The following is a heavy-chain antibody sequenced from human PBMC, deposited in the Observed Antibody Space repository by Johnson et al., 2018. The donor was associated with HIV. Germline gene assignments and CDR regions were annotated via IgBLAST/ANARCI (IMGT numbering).Heavy chain of an antibody. CDR3: ARVRGKIPRGAFDI. CDR1: GFTLSHYG. Sequence: QVQLVESGGGVVQPGRSLRLSCAASGFTLSHYGMHWVRQAPGKGPEWVALISYDGVYKHYAESVTGRFTISRDNSKNSLYLQMNSLRAEDTAVYYCARVRGKIPRGAFDIWGQGTMVTVSS. CDR2: ISYDGVYK. D-gene: IGHD3-10*01. J-gene: IGHJ3*02. V-gene: IGHV3-30*03.